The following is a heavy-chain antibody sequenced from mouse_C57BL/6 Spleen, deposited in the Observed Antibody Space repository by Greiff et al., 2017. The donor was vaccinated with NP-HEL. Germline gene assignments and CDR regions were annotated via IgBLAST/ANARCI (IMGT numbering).Heavy chain of an antibody. CDR1: GYSFTSYY. CDR3: ARNYGSSYVDY. Sequence: QVQLQQSGPELVKPGASVKISCKASGYSFTSYYIHWVKQRPGQGLEWIGWIYPGSGNTKYNEKFKGKATLTADTYSSTAYMQLSSLTSEDSAVYYCARNYGSSYVDYWGQGTTLTVSS. V-gene: IGHV1-66*01. D-gene: IGHD1-1*01. J-gene: IGHJ2*01. CDR2: IYPGSGNT.